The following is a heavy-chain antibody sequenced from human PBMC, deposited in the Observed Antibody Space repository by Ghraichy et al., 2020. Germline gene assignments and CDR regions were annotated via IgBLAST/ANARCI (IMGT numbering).Heavy chain of an antibody. J-gene: IGHJ4*02. D-gene: IGHD1-26*01. CDR2: DGNNK. Sequence: GALRLTCAASGFTFSSYAMHWVRQAPGKGLEWVAVDGNNKYYADSVKGRFTVSRDNSKNTLYLQMNSLRAEDTAVYYCARERREATIMLGDYWGRGTLVTVSS. CDR3: ARERREATIMLGDY. V-gene: IGHV3-30-3*01. CDR1: GFTFSSYA.